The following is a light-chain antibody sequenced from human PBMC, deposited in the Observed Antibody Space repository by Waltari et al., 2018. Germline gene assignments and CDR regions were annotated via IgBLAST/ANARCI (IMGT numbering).Light chain of an antibody. Sequence: QSVLTQPPSASGTPGQRVTISCSGSSSNIGSNYVYWYQQLPGTAPKLLNYRNNRRPAGVPDRFSGSKSGTSASLAISGLRSEDEADYYCAAWDDSLSGPVFGGGTQLTVL. J-gene: IGLJ7*01. CDR1: SSNIGSNY. CDR2: RNN. CDR3: AAWDDSLSGPV. V-gene: IGLV1-47*01.